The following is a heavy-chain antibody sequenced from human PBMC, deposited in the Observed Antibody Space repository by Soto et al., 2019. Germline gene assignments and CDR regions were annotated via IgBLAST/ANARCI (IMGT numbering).Heavy chain of an antibody. CDR3: ARRYCGGGSCYSALDY. V-gene: IGHV4-59*08. D-gene: IGHD2-15*01. CDR1: SGSISTYY. CDR2: IYYSGST. Sequence: SETLSLTCTVSSGSISTYYWSWIRQPPGKGLEWIGYIYYSGSTIYNPSLKSRVTISVDTSKNQFSLRLSSVTAADTAVYYCARRYCGGGSCYSALDYWGQGMLVTVSS. J-gene: IGHJ4*02.